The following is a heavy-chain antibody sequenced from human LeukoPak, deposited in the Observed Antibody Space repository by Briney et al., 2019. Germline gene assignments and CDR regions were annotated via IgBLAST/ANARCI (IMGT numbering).Heavy chain of an antibody. CDR3: AKDPTYSGYGGLDV. J-gene: IGHJ6*04. D-gene: IGHD5-12*01. CDR1: GFSFTYG. CDR2: IRKDGSNI. V-gene: IGHV3-30*02. Sequence: GGSLRLSCAASGFSFTYGMHWVRQAPGKGLEWVTYIRKDGSNIYCAESVKGRFTISRDNSKNTLYLQMNSLRAEDTAVYYCAKDPTYSGYGGLDVWGKGTTVTVSS.